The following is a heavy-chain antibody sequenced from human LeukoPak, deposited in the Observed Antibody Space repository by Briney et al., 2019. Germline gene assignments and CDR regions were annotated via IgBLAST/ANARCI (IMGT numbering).Heavy chain of an antibody. CDR2: IWYDGSNK. Sequence: GGSLRLSCAASGFTFSSYGMHWVRQAPGKGLEWVAVIWYDGSNKYYADSVKGRFTISRDNSKNTLYLQMNSLRAEDTAVYYCARDAAANAFVIWGQGTMVTVSS. D-gene: IGHD2-2*01. J-gene: IGHJ3*02. V-gene: IGHV3-33*01. CDR1: GFTFSSYG. CDR3: ARDAAANAFVI.